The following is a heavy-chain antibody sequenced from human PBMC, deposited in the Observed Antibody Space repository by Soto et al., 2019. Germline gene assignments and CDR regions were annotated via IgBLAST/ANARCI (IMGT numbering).Heavy chain of an antibody. CDR3: GRWLGTSYGMDV. CDR1: GGSISSTNW. D-gene: IGHD3-10*01. CDR2: IYHNGSP. Sequence: SEPLSLTCAVSGGSISSTNWWSWVRQSPGKGLEWIGEIYHNGSPDYNPSLKSRVTISVDKSKNHVFLKLTSVTAADTAMYFCGRWLGTSYGMDVWGQGTAVTVSS. J-gene: IGHJ6*02. V-gene: IGHV4-4*02.